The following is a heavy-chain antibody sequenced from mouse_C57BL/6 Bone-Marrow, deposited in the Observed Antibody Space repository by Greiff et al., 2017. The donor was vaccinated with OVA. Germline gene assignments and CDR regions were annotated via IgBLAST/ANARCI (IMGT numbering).Heavy chain of an antibody. J-gene: IGHJ3*01. CDR2: IHPKSGST. CDR1: GYTFTSYW. CDR3: ARSGYYTFAY. V-gene: IGHV1-64*01. Sequence: QVHVKQPGAELVKPGASVKLSCKASGYTFTSYWMHGVKQRPGQGLEWIGMIHPKSGSTNYNEKFKSKATLTVDKSSSTAYMQLSSLTSEDSAVYYCARSGYYTFAYWGQGTLVTVSA. D-gene: IGHD2-12*01.